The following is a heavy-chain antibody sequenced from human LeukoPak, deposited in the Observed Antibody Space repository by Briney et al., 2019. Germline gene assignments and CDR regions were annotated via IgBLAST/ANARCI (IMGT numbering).Heavy chain of an antibody. J-gene: IGHJ4*02. CDR1: GYTFTGYY. CDR2: INPNSGGT. CDR3: ARQPIMEWELLFDY. Sequence: ASVKVSCKASGYTFTGYYMHWVRQAPGQGLEWMGWINPNSGGTNYAQKFQGRVTVTRDTSISTAYMELSGLRSDDTAVYYCARQPIMEWELLFDYWGQGTLVTVSS. V-gene: IGHV1-2*02. D-gene: IGHD1-26*01.